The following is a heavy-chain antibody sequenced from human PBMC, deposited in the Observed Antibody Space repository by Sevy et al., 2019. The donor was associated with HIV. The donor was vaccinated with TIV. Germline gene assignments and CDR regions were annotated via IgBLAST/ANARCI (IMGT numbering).Heavy chain of an antibody. D-gene: IGHD4-17*01. J-gene: IGHJ4*02. Sequence: ASVKVSCQVFEYSLNELSIHWVRQAPGKGLEWMGGFDPQRGKIIYAQKFQGRVTMTEDTSTETAYMELSNLRSEDTAVYYCTTDVHLGDFRLRDDWGQGTRVTVSS. V-gene: IGHV1-24*01. CDR2: FDPQRGKI. CDR3: TTDVHLGDFRLRDD. CDR1: EYSLNELS.